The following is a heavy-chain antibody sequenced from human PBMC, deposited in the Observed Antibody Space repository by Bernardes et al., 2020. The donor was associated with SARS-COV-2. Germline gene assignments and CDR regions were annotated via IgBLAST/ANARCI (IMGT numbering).Heavy chain of an antibody. D-gene: IGHD2-15*01. J-gene: IGHJ6*02. CDR1: GFTFSSYW. CDR3: ARDPLRWSGGNHYGMDV. CDR2: IKQDGSEK. V-gene: IGHV3-7*05. Sequence: GGSLRLSCAASGFTFSSYWMSWVHQAPGKGLEWVANIKQDGSEKYYVDSVKGRFTISRDNAKNSLYLQMNSLRAEDTAVYYCARDPLRWSGGNHYGMDVWGQGTTVTVSS.